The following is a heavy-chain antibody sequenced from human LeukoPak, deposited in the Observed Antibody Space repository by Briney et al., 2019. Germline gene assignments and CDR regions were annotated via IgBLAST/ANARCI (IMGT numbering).Heavy chain of an antibody. J-gene: IGHJ3*02. V-gene: IGHV1-3*01. CDR3: ARGVYCTNGVCPDAFDI. CDR1: GYTFTSYA. CDR2: INAGNGST. Sequence: ASVKVSCKASGYTFTSYAMHWVRQAPGQRLEWMGWINAGNGSTKYSQKFQGRVTITRDTSASTAYMELSSLRSEDTAVYYCARGVYCTNGVCPDAFDIWGQGTMVTVSS. D-gene: IGHD2-8*01.